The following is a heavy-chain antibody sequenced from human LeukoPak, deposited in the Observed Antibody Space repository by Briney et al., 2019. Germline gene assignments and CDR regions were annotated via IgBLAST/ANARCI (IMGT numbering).Heavy chain of an antibody. J-gene: IGHJ4*02. Sequence: SETLSLTCTVSRGSISSSSYYWGWIRQPPGKGLDWIGSIYYSGSTYYNPSLKSRVTISVDTSKNQFSLKLSSVTAADTALYYCAKDISWHSGTLDHWGQGTLVTVSS. CDR3: AKDISWHSGTLDH. CDR2: IYYSGST. V-gene: IGHV4-39*07. D-gene: IGHD3-10*01. CDR1: RGSISSSSYY.